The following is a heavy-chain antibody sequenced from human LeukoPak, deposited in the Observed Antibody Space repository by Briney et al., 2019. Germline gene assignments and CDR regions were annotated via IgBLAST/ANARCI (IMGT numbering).Heavy chain of an antibody. CDR2: IYTSGST. D-gene: IGHD6-19*01. Sequence: SETLSLTCTVSGGSISSYYWSWIRQPAGKGLEWIGRIYTSGSTNYNPSLKSRVTMSVDASKNQFSLKLSSVTAADTAVYYCASGSTKEKLAVAGHGYYYFFDYWGQGTLVTVSS. CDR1: GGSISSYY. J-gene: IGHJ4*02. V-gene: IGHV4-4*07. CDR3: ASGSTKEKLAVAGHGYYYFFDY.